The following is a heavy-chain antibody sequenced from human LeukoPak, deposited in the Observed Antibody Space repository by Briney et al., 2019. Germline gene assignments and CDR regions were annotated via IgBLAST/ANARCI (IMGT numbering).Heavy chain of an antibody. CDR1: GYTFTSYD. D-gene: IGHD3-10*01. J-gene: IGHJ4*02. CDR3: ARYDYYGSDDLDY. Sequence: GASVRVSCKASGYTFTSYDINWVRQATGQGLEWMGRMNPNSGNTGYAQKFQGRVTMTRNTSISTAYMELSSLRSEDTAVYYCARYDYYGSDDLDYWGQGTLVTVSS. CDR2: MNPNSGNT. V-gene: IGHV1-8*01.